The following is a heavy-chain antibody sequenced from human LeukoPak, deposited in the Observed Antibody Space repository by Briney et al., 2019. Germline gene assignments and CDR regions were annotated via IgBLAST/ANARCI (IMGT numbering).Heavy chain of an antibody. D-gene: IGHD5-24*01. V-gene: IGHV4-39*01. CDR2: IYYSGRT. Sequence: SETLSLTCTVSGGTISSSSYYWGWIRQPPGKGLEWIGSIYYSGRTYYNPSLKSRVTISVDTSKNQFSLKLSSVTAADTAVYYCARNRLEMAVARGFDYWGQGTLVTVSS. CDR3: ARNRLEMAVARGFDY. J-gene: IGHJ4*02. CDR1: GGTISSSSYY.